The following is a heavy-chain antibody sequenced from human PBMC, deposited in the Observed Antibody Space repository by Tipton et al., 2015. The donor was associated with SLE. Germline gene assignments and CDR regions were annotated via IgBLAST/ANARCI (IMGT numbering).Heavy chain of an antibody. V-gene: IGHV4-59*01. Sequence: TLSLTCTVSGGSISSYYWSWIRQPPGKGLEWIGYIYYSGGTSYNPSLKSRVTISVDTSKNQFSLKLSSVTAADTAVYYCAREEYSSGWTEVHWFDPWGQGTLVTVSS. J-gene: IGHJ5*02. CDR2: IYYSGGT. CDR1: GGSISSYY. CDR3: AREEYSSGWTEVHWFDP. D-gene: IGHD6-19*01.